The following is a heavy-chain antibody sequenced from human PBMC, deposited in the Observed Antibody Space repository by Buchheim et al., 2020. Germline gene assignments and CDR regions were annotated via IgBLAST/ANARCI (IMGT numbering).Heavy chain of an antibody. D-gene: IGHD4-17*01. CDR1: GDSISSGDYS. V-gene: IGHV4-30-2*06. CDR2: IYHSGAT. CDR3: ARSPTVTTGPRRHTAFDI. Sequence: QVQLQESGSGLVKPSQTLSLTCTVSGDSISSGDYSWTWIRQSPGKGLEWIGDIYHSGATSYNSSLRSRVTLSVDRSKNHFSLKVNSMTAADTAVYYCARSPTVTTGPRRHTAFDIWGQGT. J-gene: IGHJ4*02.